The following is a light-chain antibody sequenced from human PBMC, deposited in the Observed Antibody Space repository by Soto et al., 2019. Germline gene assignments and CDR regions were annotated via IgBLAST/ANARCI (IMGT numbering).Light chain of an antibody. J-gene: IGLJ1*01. CDR3: CSLTTSHTYV. Sequence: QSALTQPASVSGSPGQSITSSCTGTSSDIGHYDYVSWDQQHRGKAPKLLIYHVTYRPSGVSNRYSGSKSGNSASLPISGLQADDEADYYCCSLTTSHTYVFGRGTKVTVL. V-gene: IGLV2-14*03. CDR1: SSDIGHYDY. CDR2: HVT.